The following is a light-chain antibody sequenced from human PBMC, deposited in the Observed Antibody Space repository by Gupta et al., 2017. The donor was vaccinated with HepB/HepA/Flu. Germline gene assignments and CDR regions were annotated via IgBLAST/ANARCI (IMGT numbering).Light chain of an antibody. V-gene: IGKV3-20*01. CDR1: QSLSGSY. J-gene: IGKJ1*01. CDR2: GAS. Sequence: EIVLTQSPGTLSLSPGERATLSCRASQSLSGSYLAWYQKRPGQAPRLLIYGASSRATGITDRVSGSGSGTDFSLSISRLEPEDSAVYYCLPYGSSLGQGTKVEIK. CDR3: LPYGSS.